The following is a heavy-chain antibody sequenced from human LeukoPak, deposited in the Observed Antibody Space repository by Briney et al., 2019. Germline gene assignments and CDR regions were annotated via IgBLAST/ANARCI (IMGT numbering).Heavy chain of an antibody. CDR1: GFTFSSYS. Sequence: GGSLRLSCAASGFTFSSYSMNWVRQAPGKGLEWVSSISSSSSYIYYADSVKGRFTISRDNAKNSLYLQMNSLRAVDTAVYYCARDSYYDILTGYPNWFDPWGQGTLVTVSS. J-gene: IGHJ5*02. CDR3: ARDSYYDILTGYPNWFDP. CDR2: ISSSSSYI. D-gene: IGHD3-9*01. V-gene: IGHV3-21*01.